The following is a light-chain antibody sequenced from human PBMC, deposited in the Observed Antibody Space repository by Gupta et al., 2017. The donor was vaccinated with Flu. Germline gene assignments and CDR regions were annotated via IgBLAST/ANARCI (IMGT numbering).Light chain of an antibody. CDR2: LVS. CDR3: MQALQTPYT. V-gene: IGKV2-28*01. CDR1: QSILNTNGYTY. J-gene: IGKJ2*01. Sequence: VTPGEPASISCRSSQSILNTNGYTYLDWYLQKPGQSPQLLIYLVSSRASGVPDRFSGSGSGTDFTLKSSRVEAEDVGVYYCMQALQTPYTFGQGTKLEIK.